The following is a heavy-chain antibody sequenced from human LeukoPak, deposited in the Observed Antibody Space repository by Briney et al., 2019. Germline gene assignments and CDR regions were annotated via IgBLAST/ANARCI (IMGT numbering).Heavy chain of an antibody. V-gene: IGHV4-4*09. CDR2: INTKGGT. D-gene: IGHD2-21*01. J-gene: IGHJ4*02. Sequence: ETLSLTCTVSGVSMSAYQWSWVRQSPEKGLEWIGCINTKGGTSYNPSLKSRVTTSVDTSKSQFSLRLTSVTAADTAVYYCATSNDAKIAPFDHWGQGAPVTVSS. CDR3: ATSNDAKIAPFDH. CDR1: GVSMSAYQ.